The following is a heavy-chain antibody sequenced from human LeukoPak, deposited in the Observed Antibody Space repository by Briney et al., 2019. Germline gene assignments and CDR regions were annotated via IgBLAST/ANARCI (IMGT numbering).Heavy chain of an antibody. V-gene: IGHV3-30*02. D-gene: IGHD3-10*01. CDR3: AKAAYGSGSYYLDY. CDR2: IRYDGGNK. J-gene: IGHJ4*02. CDR1: GFTFSSFG. Sequence: GRSLRLSCAASGFTFSSFGVHWVRQAPGKGLEWVAFIRYDGGNKKYADSLKGRFTISRDNSKNTLYLQMNSLRAEDTAVYYCAKAAYGSGSYYLDYWGQGTLVTVSS.